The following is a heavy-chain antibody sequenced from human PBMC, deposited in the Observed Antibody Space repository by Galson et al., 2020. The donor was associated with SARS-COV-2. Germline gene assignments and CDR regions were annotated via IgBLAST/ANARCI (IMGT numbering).Heavy chain of an antibody. D-gene: IGHD3-10*01. Sequence: GESLKISCAASGFTFSDYYMSWIRQAPGKGLEWVSYISSSGSTIYYADSVKGRFTISRDNAKNSLYLQMNSLRAEDTAVYYCARVLNLSPGFGELLYGMDVWGQGTTVTVSS. J-gene: IGHJ6*02. CDR2: ISSSGSTI. V-gene: IGHV3-11*01. CDR3: ARVLNLSPGFGELLYGMDV. CDR1: GFTFSDYY.